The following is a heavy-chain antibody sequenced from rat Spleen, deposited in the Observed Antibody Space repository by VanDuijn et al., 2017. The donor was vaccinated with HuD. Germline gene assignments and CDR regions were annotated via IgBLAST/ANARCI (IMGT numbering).Heavy chain of an antibody. CDR1: GFTFSDYI. J-gene: IGHJ4*01. V-gene: IGHV5-7*01. D-gene: IGHD1-11*01. Sequence: EVQLVESGGGLVQPGRSLKLSCAASGFTFSDYIMAWVRQAPKKGLEWVATIRYDGGSTYYRDSVKGRFTISRDNAKSTLYLQMNSLRSEDKATYYCTRVPLRGYVMDAWGQGASVTVSS. CDR3: TRVPLRGYVMDA. CDR2: IRYDGGST.